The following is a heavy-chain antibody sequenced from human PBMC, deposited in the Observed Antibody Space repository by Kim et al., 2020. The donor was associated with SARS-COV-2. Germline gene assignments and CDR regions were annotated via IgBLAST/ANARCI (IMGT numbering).Heavy chain of an antibody. CDR2: ISPNSGAT. Sequence: ASVKVSCKASGFTFTGYYLQWVRQAPGQGLEWMGRISPNSGATKYAQRFQGRVTRTRDTSISTAYMEVSRLRSDDTAIYYCAGESGTFYGLDYWGQGTLVTVSS. J-gene: IGHJ4*02. CDR1: GFTFTGYY. CDR3: AGESGTFYGLDY. D-gene: IGHD1-26*01. V-gene: IGHV1-2*06.